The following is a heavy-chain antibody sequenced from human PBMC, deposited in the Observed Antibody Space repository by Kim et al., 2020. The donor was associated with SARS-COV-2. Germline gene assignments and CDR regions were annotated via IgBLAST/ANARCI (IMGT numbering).Heavy chain of an antibody. J-gene: IGHJ6*02. V-gene: IGHV3-21*01. Sequence: DSVKGRLTISRGNAKNSLYLQMNSLRAEDTAVYYCARKLPYYEVYGMDVWGQGTTVTVSS. D-gene: IGHD3-22*01. CDR3: ARKLPYYEVYGMDV.